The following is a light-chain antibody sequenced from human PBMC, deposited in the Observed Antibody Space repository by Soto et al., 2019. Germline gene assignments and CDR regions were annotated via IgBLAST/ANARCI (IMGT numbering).Light chain of an antibody. V-gene: IGKV3-15*01. J-gene: IGKJ4*01. CDR1: QSVYSK. CDR2: GAS. CDR3: QQYNNWPLT. Sequence: EIVMTQSPATLSLSPGERATLSCRASQSVYSKLAWYQQKPGQAPRLLIFGASTRANGVPARFSGSGSGTEFTLTISSPQSEDYAVYYCQQYNNWPLTFGGGTKVDIK.